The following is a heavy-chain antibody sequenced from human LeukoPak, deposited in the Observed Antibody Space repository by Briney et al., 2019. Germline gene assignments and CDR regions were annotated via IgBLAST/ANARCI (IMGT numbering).Heavy chain of an antibody. V-gene: IGHV4-39*07. CDR1: GGSISSSSYY. CDR2: IYYSGST. CDR3: ARSAQLLPDIVSFDY. Sequence: PSETLSLTCTVSGGSISSSSYYWGWIRQPPGKGLEWIGSIYYSGSTYYNPSLKSRVTISVDTSKNQFSLKLSSVTAADTAVYYCARSAQLLPDIVSFDYWGQGTLVTVSS. D-gene: IGHD5-12*01. J-gene: IGHJ4*02.